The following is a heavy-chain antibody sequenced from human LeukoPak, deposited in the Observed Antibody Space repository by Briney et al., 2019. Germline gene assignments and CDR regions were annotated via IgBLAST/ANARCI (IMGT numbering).Heavy chain of an antibody. V-gene: IGHV3-21*01. D-gene: IGHD3-16*02. Sequence: PGGSLRLSCAASGFTFSSYSMNWVRQAPGKGLEWVSSISSSSSYIYYADSVKGRFTISRDNAKNSLYLQMNSLRAEDTAVYYCARVILVYVWGIYRWGYFDYWGQGTLVTVSS. J-gene: IGHJ4*02. CDR1: GFTFSSYS. CDR3: ARVILVYVWGIYRWGYFDY. CDR2: ISSSSSYI.